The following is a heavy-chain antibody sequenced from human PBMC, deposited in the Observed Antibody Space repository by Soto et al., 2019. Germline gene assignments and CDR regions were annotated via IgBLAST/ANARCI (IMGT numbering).Heavy chain of an antibody. Sequence: SETLSLTCTVSGVSISSYYWNWIRQPPGKGLEWIGYIYYSGSTNYSPSLKSRVTISVDTSKNQFALKLSSVTAADTAVYYCARTRDGYNPYHFDYWGQGTLVTVSS. CDR3: ARTRDGYNPYHFDY. V-gene: IGHV4-59*01. D-gene: IGHD5-12*01. J-gene: IGHJ4*02. CDR1: GVSISSYY. CDR2: IYYSGST.